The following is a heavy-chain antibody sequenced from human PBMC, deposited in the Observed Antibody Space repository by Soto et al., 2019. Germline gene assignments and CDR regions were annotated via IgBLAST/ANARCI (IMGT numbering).Heavy chain of an antibody. CDR2: IYYTGST. CDR1: GGSISSYY. CDR3: ARYTSNWYVFDY. V-gene: IGHV4-59*08. J-gene: IGHJ4*02. Sequence: SETLSLTCTVSGGSISSYYWSWIRQPPGKGLQWIGYIYYTGSTNCNPSLKSRVTISVDTSKNHFSLKLSSVTAADTAVYYCARYTSNWYVFDYWGQGTLVTVSS. D-gene: IGHD6-13*01.